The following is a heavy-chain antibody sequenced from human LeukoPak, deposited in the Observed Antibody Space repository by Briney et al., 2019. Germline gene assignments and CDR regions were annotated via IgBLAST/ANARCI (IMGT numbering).Heavy chain of an antibody. Sequence: GGSLRLSCAASGFTFRSYWMSWFRQAPGKGLEWVANIKEDGSEKSYVDSVKGRFTISRDNAKNLLYLQMNSLRAEETAVYYCARVVKNWNDLNYFDYWGQGTLVTVSS. CDR3: ARVVKNWNDLNYFDY. CDR1: GFTFRSYW. V-gene: IGHV3-7*03. CDR2: IKEDGSEK. J-gene: IGHJ4*02. D-gene: IGHD1-1*01.